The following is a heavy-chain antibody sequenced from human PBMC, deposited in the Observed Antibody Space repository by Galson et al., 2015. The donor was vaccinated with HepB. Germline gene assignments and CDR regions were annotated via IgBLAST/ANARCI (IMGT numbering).Heavy chain of an antibody. CDR3: AKTKSDRLTGHFNGFDD. CDR2: TYYRSKWYN. CDR1: GDSVSNNYAA. V-gene: IGHV6-1*01. Sequence: CAISGDSVSNNYAAWNWIRQSPSRGLEWLGRTYYRSKWYNDYANSVKSRVTINSDTSKNQFSLHLKSVTPDDTAVYYCAKTKSDRLTGHFNGFDDWGQGTLVTVSS. D-gene: IGHD3-9*01. J-gene: IGHJ5*02.